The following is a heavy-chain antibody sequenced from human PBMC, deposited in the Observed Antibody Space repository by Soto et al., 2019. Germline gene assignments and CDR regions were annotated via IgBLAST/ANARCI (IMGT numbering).Heavy chain of an antibody. CDR2: IYYTGST. D-gene: IGHD3-10*01. CDR3: AGSRAGDYYFDY. J-gene: IGHJ4*02. V-gene: IGHV4-39*01. CDR1: GGSVSSSSYY. Sequence: SETLSLTCTVSGGSVSSSSYYWGWIRQPPGKGLEWIGTIYYTGSTSYSPSLKRRVTISVDTSKTQFSLNLSSVTATDTAVYYCAGSRAGDYYFDYWGQGTLVTVSS.